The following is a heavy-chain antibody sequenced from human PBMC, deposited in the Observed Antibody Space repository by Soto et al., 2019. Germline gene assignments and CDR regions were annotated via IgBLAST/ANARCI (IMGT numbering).Heavy chain of an antibody. Sequence: GASVKVSCKASGGTFSSYAISWVRQAPGQGLEWMGGIIPIFGTANYAQKFQGRVTITADGSTSTAYMELSSLRSEDTAVYYCARGGRDCGGDCSRPRFDYWGQGTLVTVSS. CDR1: GGTFSSYA. J-gene: IGHJ4*02. V-gene: IGHV1-69*13. CDR2: IIPIFGTA. CDR3: ARGGRDCGGDCSRPRFDY. D-gene: IGHD2-21*02.